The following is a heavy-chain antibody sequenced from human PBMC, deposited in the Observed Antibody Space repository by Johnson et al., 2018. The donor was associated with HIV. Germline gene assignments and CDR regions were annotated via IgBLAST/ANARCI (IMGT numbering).Heavy chain of an antibody. J-gene: IGHJ3*02. Sequence: MQLVESGGGLVQPGGSLRLSCAASGFTFSSYWMHWVRQAPGKGLVWVSRINSDGSSTSYADSVKGRFTISRDNAKNSLYLQMNSLRAEDTALYYCATGENLKWELRFVDAFDIWGQGTMVTVSS. V-gene: IGHV3-74*02. CDR3: ATGENLKWELRFVDAFDI. CDR2: INSDGSST. D-gene: IGHD1-26*01. CDR1: GFTFSSYW.